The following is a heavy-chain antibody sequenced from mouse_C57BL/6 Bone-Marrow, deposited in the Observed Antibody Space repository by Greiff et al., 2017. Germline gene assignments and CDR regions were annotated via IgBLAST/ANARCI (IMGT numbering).Heavy chain of an antibody. Sequence: QVQLKESGAELAKPGALVKLSCKASGYTFTSYWMHWVKQRPGQGLEWIGYINPSSGYTKYNQKFKDKATLTADKSSSTAYMQLSSLTYEDSAVYYCAKNYYGSSYYYWGQGTTLTVSS. CDR2: INPSSGYT. D-gene: IGHD1-1*01. CDR3: AKNYYGSSYYY. V-gene: IGHV1-7*01. J-gene: IGHJ2*01. CDR1: GYTFTSYW.